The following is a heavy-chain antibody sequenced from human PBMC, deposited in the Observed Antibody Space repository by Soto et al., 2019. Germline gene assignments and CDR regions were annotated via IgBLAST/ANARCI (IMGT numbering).Heavy chain of an antibody. CDR3: ARAHFKITMVRGVRGDDAFDI. V-gene: IGHV4-59*01. J-gene: IGHJ3*02. D-gene: IGHD3-10*01. CDR1: VGSISIYY. Sequence: TSETLSLTCTFSVGSISIYYWSWIRQPPGKGLDLIGYIYYSGSTNYNPSLKSRVTISVDTSKNQFSLKLSSVTAADTAVYYCARAHFKITMVRGVRGDDAFDIWGQGTMVTVSS. CDR2: IYYSGST.